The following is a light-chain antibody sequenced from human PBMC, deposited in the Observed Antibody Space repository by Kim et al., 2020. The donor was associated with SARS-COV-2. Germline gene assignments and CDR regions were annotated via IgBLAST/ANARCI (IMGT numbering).Light chain of an antibody. CDR3: AAWDDSRPWV. Sequence: PGKRAIISCSGSSSNIVRNPVNWYQQLPGRAPKLLIYSNNQRPSGVPDRFSGSTSGPSASLTISGLQSEDEADYYCAAWDDSRPWVFGGGTKLTVL. V-gene: IGLV1-44*01. J-gene: IGLJ3*02. CDR2: SNN. CDR1: SSNIVRNP.